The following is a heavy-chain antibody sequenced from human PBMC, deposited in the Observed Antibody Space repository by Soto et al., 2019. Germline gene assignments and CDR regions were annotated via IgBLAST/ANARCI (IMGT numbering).Heavy chain of an antibody. Sequence: SETLSLTCTVSGGSISSGGYYWSWIRQHPGKGLEWIGYIYYSGSTYYNPSLKSRVTISVDTSKNQFSLKLSSVTAADTAVYYCARSLYGDPRVDYWGQGTLVTVSS. V-gene: IGHV4-31*03. CDR1: GGSISSGGYY. CDR2: IYYSGST. J-gene: IGHJ4*02. D-gene: IGHD4-17*01. CDR3: ARSLYGDPRVDY.